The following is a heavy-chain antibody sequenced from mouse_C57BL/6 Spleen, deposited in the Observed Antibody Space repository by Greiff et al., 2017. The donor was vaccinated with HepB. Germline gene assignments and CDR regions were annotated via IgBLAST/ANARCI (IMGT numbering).Heavy chain of an antibody. V-gene: IGHV7-3*01. D-gene: IGHD4-1*01. CDR3: ASQTGSWFAY. CDR1: GFTFTDYY. CDR2: IRNKANGYTT. J-gene: IGHJ3*01. Sequence: EVQLQQSGGGLVQPGGSLSLSCAASGFTFTDYYMSWVRQPPGKALEWLGFIRNKANGYTTEYSASVKGRFTISRDNSQSILYLQMNALRAEDSATYYCASQTGSWFAYWGQGTLVTVSA.